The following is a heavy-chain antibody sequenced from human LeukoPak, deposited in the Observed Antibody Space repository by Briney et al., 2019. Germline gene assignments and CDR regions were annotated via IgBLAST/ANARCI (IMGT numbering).Heavy chain of an antibody. D-gene: IGHD6-13*01. CDR2: IYYTGGT. Sequence: SETLSLTCTVSGGSISRYYWSWIRLLPGKGLEWIGYIYYTGGTSYNPSLKSRVTISVDTSKNQFSLGLSSVTAADTAIYYCARSPYSSAWYGYFDYWGQGTLVTVSS. J-gene: IGHJ4*02. CDR3: ARSPYSSAWYGYFDY. CDR1: GGSISRYY. V-gene: IGHV4-59*08.